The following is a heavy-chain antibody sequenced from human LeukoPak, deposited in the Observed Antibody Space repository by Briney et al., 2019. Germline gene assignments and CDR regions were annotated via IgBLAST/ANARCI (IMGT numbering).Heavy chain of an antibody. Sequence: SDTLSLTCAVFGESVRAPVTGFFWSWIRPSPGKGLEWIGEINHSGSSNYNPSLKSRVTLSAGSSNNHFSLKMTSATAADTAVYYCARGRTCAFPITCCYVDVWGIGTAVTISS. CDR1: GESVRAPVTGFF. V-gene: IGHV4-34*01. J-gene: IGHJ6*03. CDR3: ARGRTCAFPITCCYVDV. D-gene: IGHD3-10*01. CDR2: INHSGSS.